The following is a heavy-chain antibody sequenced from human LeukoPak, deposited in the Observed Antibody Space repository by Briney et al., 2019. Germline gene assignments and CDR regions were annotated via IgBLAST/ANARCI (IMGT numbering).Heavy chain of an antibody. CDR3: ASSGIVVVPAARGSAFDI. V-gene: IGHV1-69*01. D-gene: IGHD2-2*01. Sequence: SVKVSCKASGGTFSSYAISWVRQAPGQGLEWMGGIIPIFGTANYAQKFQGRVTITADESTSTAYMELSSLRSEDTAVYYCASSGIVVVPAARGSAFDIWGQGTMVTVSS. J-gene: IGHJ3*02. CDR1: GGTFSSYA. CDR2: IIPIFGTA.